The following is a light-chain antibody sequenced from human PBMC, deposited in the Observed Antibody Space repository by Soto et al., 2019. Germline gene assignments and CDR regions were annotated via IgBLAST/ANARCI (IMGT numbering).Light chain of an antibody. J-gene: IGLJ7*01. V-gene: IGLV1-44*01. CDR2: RSD. CDR1: TSNIGSKT. Sequence: QSVLTQPPSASGTPGQRVTISCSGSTSNIGSKTVSWYQQLPGSAPRVLIYRSDQRPSGVPERFSGSKTGTSASLTISGLRPEDEAHYYCAAYTGNLNGPVFGGGTQLTVL. CDR3: AAYTGNLNGPV.